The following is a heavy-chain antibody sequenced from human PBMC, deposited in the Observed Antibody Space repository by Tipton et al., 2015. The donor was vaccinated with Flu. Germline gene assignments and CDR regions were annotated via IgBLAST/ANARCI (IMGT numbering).Heavy chain of an antibody. Sequence: TLSLTCAVYGGSFSGYYWSWIRQPPGKGLEWIGEINHSGSTNYNPSLKSRVTISVDTSKNQFSLKLSSVTAADTAVYYCARACGSGGNRWFDPWGQGTLVIVAS. J-gene: IGHJ5*02. CDR1: GGSFSGYY. V-gene: IGHV4-34*09. D-gene: IGHD2-15*01. CDR2: INHSGST. CDR3: ARACGSGGNRWFDP.